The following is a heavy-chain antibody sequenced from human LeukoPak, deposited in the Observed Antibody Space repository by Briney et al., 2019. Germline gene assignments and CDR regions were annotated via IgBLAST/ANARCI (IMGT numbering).Heavy chain of an antibody. J-gene: IGHJ4*02. CDR2: INAGNGNT. CDR3: ARDRHYVWGSYYFDY. V-gene: IGHV1-3*01. Sequence: GASVKVSCKASGYTFTSYAMHWVRQAPGQRLEWMGWINAGNGNTKYSQKFQGRVTITRDTSASTAYMGLSSLRSEDTAVYYCARDRHYVWGSYYFDYWGQGTLVTVSS. D-gene: IGHD3-16*01. CDR1: GYTFTSYA.